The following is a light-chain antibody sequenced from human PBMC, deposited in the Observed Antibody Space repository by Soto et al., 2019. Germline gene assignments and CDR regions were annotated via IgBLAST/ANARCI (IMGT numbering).Light chain of an antibody. CDR3: CSYAGSSTYV. CDR2: EDS. V-gene: IGLV2-23*01. J-gene: IGLJ1*01. Sequence: QSALTQPPSVSGSPGQSITISCTGTSSDVGSYDLVSWYQQHPGKAPKLMIYEDSKRPSGVSNRFSGSKSDHTASLTISGLQAEDEADYYCCSYAGSSTYVFGTGTKLTVL. CDR1: SSDVGSYDL.